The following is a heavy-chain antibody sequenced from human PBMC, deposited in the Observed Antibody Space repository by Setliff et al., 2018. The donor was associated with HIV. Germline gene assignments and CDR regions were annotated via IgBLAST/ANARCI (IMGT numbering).Heavy chain of an antibody. D-gene: IGHD3-16*01. CDR3: ARETISEGFAY. J-gene: IGHJ4*02. Sequence: VASVKVSCKTSGYRFTAGYIHWVRQAPGQGLEWMGRIIPSDESTIFAQKFQGRVTMTSDTSISTAYMELNRLRHDDTAMYYCARETISEGFAYWGQGALVTVSS. CDR1: GYRFTAGY. CDR2: IIPSDEST. V-gene: IGHV1-2*02.